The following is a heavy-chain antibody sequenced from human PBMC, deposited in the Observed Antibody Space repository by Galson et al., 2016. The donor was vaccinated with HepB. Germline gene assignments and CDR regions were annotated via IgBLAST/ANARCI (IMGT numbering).Heavy chain of an antibody. CDR3: ARDTSYGLGTYYPTYYYYYGLDV. Sequence: LRLSCAASGFTFGSYWMTWVRQAPGKGLEWVANIRQDGSEKYYVDSVTGRFTISRDNARNSLYLQMNSLRAEDTAVYYCARDTSYGLGTYYPTYYYYYGLDVWGKGTTVTVSS. CDR2: IRQDGSEK. D-gene: IGHD3-10*01. J-gene: IGHJ6*04. V-gene: IGHV3-7*01. CDR1: GFTFGSYW.